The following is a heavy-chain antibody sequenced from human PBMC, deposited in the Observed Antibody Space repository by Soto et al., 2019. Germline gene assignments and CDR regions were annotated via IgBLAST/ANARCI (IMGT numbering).Heavy chain of an antibody. CDR1: GGSISSSSYY. CDR3: ARLLRCSGGSCYPTDPTWYYGMDV. CDR2: IYYSGST. J-gene: IGHJ6*02. Sequence: PSETLSLTCTVSGGSISSSSYYWGWIRQPPGKGLEWIGSIYYSGSTYYNPSLKSRVTISVDTSKNQFSLKLSSVTAADTAVYYCARLLRCSGGSCYPTDPTWYYGMDVWGQGTTVTV. V-gene: IGHV4-39*01. D-gene: IGHD2-15*01.